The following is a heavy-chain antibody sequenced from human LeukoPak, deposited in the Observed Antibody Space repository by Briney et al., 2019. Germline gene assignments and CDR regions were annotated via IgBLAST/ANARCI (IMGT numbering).Heavy chain of an antibody. CDR2: IRYDGSNK. J-gene: IGHJ3*02. Sequence: GGSLRLSCAASGFTFSSYGMHWARQAPGKGLEWVAVIRYDGSNKYYADSVKDRFTISRDNSKNTLYLQMNSLRAEDTAVYYCASFYYYDSSGYPLAHDAFDIWGQGTMVTVSS. V-gene: IGHV3-33*01. CDR1: GFTFSSYG. CDR3: ASFYYYDSSGYPLAHDAFDI. D-gene: IGHD3-22*01.